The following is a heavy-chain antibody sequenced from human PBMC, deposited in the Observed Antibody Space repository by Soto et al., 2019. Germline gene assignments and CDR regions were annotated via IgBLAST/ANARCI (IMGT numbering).Heavy chain of an antibody. CDR3: ARHGFGPLHGLVDV. CDR2: INYAGYS. V-gene: IGHV4-59*08. Sequence: QVQLQESGPGLVKPSETLSLTCTVSGGSITNYYCSWFRQPPGKGLEWIGYINYAGYSAYNLSLKRRVTLSMDASKTQFSLMLESVTATDTAVYYWARHGFGPLHGLVDVWGPGTTVIVSS. D-gene: IGHD3-10*01. CDR1: GGSITNYY. J-gene: IGHJ6*02.